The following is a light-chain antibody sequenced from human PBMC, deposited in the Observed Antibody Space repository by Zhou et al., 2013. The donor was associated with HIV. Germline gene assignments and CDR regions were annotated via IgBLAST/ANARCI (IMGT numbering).Light chain of an antibody. CDR2: GAS. CDR3: QQRFNWPVT. J-gene: IGKJ4*01. CDR1: QSVSSSY. V-gene: IGKV3D-20*02. Sequence: EVLMTQSPATLSVSPGERATLSCRASQSVSSSYLAWYQQKPGQAPRLLIYGASSRATGIPDRFSGSGSGTDFTLTISSLESEDFAVYYCQQRFNWPVTFGGGTKVEIK.